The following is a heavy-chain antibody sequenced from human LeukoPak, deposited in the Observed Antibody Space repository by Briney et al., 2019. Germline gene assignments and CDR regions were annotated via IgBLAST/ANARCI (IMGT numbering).Heavy chain of an antibody. D-gene: IGHD3-9*01. J-gene: IGHJ4*02. CDR2: ISAYNGNT. Sequence: ASVKVSCKASGGTFSSYAISWVRQAPGQGLEWMGWISAYNGNTNYAQKLQGRVTMTTDTSTSTAYMELRSLRSDDTAVYYCARDPMRDYDILTGYSDFDYWGQGTLVTVSS. CDR1: GGTFSSYA. V-gene: IGHV1-18*01. CDR3: ARDPMRDYDILTGYSDFDY.